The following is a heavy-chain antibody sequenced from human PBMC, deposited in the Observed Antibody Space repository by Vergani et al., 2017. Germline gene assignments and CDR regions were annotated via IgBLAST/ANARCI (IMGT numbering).Heavy chain of an antibody. V-gene: IGHV3-23*04. CDR1: GFTFSNYA. CDR3: ARDKFFPKDVFDL. Sequence: EVQLVESGGGLVQPGRSLRLSCAASGFTFSNYAMSWVRQTPGRGLEWVSAVSYSGGATWYAASVKGRFTISRDNFRQTVNLHMNFLIAEDTAIYYCARDKFFPKDVFDLWGQGTLVTVSS. CDR2: VSYSGGAT. J-gene: IGHJ3*01.